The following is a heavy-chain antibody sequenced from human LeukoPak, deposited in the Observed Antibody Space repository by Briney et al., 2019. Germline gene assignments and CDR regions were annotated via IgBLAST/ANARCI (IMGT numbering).Heavy chain of an antibody. Sequence: SQTLSLTCTVSGGSTSSGDYYWSWIRQPPGKGLEWIGYIYYSGSTYYNPSLKSRVTISVDTSKNQFSLKLSSVTAADTAVYYCARGRVSPRHFDIWGQGTMVTVSS. CDR3: ARGRVSPRHFDI. V-gene: IGHV4-30-4*08. CDR2: IYYSGST. J-gene: IGHJ3*02. D-gene: IGHD6-13*01. CDR1: GGSTSSGDYY.